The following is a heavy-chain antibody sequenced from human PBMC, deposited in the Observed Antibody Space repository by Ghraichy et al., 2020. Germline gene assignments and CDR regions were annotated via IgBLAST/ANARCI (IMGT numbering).Heavy chain of an antibody. Sequence: GSLRLSCAVYGGSFSGYYWSWIRQPPGKGLEWIGEINHSGSTNYNPSLKSRVTISVDTSKNQFSLKLSSVTAADTAVYYCARGEIRYSSGWYGRGDAFDIWGQGTMVTVSS. CDR1: GGSFSGYY. CDR2: INHSGST. V-gene: IGHV4-34*01. J-gene: IGHJ3*02. D-gene: IGHD6-19*01. CDR3: ARGEIRYSSGWYGRGDAFDI.